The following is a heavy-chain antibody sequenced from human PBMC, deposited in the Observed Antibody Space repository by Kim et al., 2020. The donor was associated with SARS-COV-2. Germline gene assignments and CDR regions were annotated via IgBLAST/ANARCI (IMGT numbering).Heavy chain of an antibody. V-gene: IGHV7-4-1*02. CDR1: GYTFNTYA. CDR3: ARSAWGANWEDY. CDR2: INTNTGNP. D-gene: IGHD7-27*01. J-gene: IGHJ4*02. Sequence: ASVKVSCKASGYTFNTYAITWVRQVPGQGLEWMGHINTNTGNPTYARGFTGRFVFYVDPSVSTAYLQINSLKAEDTAIYYCARSAWGANWEDYWGQGILVTVSS.